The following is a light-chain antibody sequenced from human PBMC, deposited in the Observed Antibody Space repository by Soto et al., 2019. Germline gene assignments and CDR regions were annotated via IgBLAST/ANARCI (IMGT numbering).Light chain of an antibody. Sequence: DIEMTQNQGCRSISVGDRVTITGRASQSISSYLNWYQQKPGKAPKLLMYAASSLQSGVPSRFSGSGSGTDFTLTISSLQPEDFATYYCQQSNYKPLPFGQGTLLAIK. J-gene: IGKJ5*01. CDR3: QQSNYKPLP. CDR1: QSISSY. CDR2: AAS. V-gene: IGKV1-39*01.